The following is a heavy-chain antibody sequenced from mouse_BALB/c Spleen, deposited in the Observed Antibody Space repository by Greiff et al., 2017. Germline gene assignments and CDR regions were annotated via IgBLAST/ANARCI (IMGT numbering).Heavy chain of an antibody. CDR2: ISSGGGST. CDR3: ARRADGYPFAY. CDR1: GFAFSSYD. D-gene: IGHD2-3*01. Sequence: EVQLVESGGGLVKPGGSLKLSCAASGFAFSSYDMSWVRQTPEKRLEWVAYISSGGGSTYYPDTVKGRFTISRDNAKNTLYLQMSSLKSEDTAMYYCARRADGYPFAYWGQGTLVTVSA. V-gene: IGHV5-12-1*01. J-gene: IGHJ3*01.